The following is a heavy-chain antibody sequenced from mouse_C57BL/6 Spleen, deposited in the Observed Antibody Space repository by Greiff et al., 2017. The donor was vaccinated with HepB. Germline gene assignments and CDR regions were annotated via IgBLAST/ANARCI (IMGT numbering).Heavy chain of an antibody. J-gene: IGHJ3*01. CDR3: ARLGRGAWFAY. CDR2: INPSTGGT. V-gene: IGHV1-42*01. CDR1: GYSFTGYY. Sequence: SGPELVKPGASVKISCKASGYSFTGYYMNWVKQSPEKSLEWIGEINPSTGGTTYNQKFKAKATLTVDKSSSTAYMQLKSLTSEDSAVYYCARLGRGAWFAYWGQGTLVTVSA. D-gene: IGHD4-1*01.